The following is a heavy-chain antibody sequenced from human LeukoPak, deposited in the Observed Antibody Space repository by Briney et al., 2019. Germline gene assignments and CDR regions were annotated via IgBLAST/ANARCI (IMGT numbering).Heavy chain of an antibody. D-gene: IGHD3-10*01. CDR1: GFTFSDYS. Sequence: GGSLRLSCAASGFTFSDYSMTWVRQAPGKGLEWVSAISGSGGSTYYADSVKGRFTISRDNSKNTLYLQMNSLRAEDTAVYYCAKEHITMVRSYAFDIWGQGTMVTVSS. CDR3: AKEHITMVRSYAFDI. J-gene: IGHJ3*02. CDR2: ISGSGGST. V-gene: IGHV3-23*01.